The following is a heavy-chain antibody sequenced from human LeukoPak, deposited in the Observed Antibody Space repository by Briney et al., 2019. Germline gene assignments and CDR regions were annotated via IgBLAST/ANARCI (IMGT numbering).Heavy chain of an antibody. CDR1: GGSVSSGSYY. V-gene: IGHV4-61*01. CDR3: ARSPPPPKYYYDSSGYYYAFDI. Sequence: PSQTLSLTCTVSGGSVSSGSYYWSWIRQPPGKGLEWIGYIYYSGSTNYNPSLKSRVTISVDTSKNQFSLKLSSVTAADTAVYYCARSPPPPKYYYDSSGYYYAFDIWGQGTMVTVSS. D-gene: IGHD3-22*01. CDR2: IYYSGST. J-gene: IGHJ3*02.